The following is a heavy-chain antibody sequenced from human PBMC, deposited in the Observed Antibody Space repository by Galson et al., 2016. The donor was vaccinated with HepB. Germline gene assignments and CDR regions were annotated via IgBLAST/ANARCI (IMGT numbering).Heavy chain of an antibody. CDR1: GFYFYSYA. Sequence: SLRLSCATSGFYFYSYALSWVRKAPGKGLEWISTISGSGATIYYADSVNGRFSISKESSQDVLYLHMNRLRVEDTAIYYCAKDSWWVPRVIIDFDDWGQGTLVTVSS. V-gene: IGHV3-23*01. D-gene: IGHD3-10*01. J-gene: IGHJ4*02. CDR2: ISGSGATI. CDR3: AKDSWWVPRVIIDFDD.